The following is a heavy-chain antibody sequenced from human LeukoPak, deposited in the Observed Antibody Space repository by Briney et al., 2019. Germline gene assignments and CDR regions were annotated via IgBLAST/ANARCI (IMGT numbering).Heavy chain of an antibody. Sequence: PGGSLRLSCAASGFTFSNAWMSWVRQAPGKGLEWVGRIKSKTDGGTTDYAAPVKGRFTISRDDSKNTLYLQMNSLKTEDTAVYYCTTAPQYYDFWSGPSPFDPWGQGTPVTVSS. D-gene: IGHD3-3*01. V-gene: IGHV3-15*01. CDR1: GFTFSNAW. J-gene: IGHJ5*02. CDR2: IKSKTDGGTT. CDR3: TTAPQYYDFWSGPSPFDP.